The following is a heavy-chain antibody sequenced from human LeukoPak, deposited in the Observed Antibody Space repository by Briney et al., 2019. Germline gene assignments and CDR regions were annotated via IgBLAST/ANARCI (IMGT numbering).Heavy chain of an antibody. CDR2: ISGSGGST. J-gene: IGHJ4*02. D-gene: IGHD1-26*01. CDR1: GFTFSIHG. V-gene: IGHV3-23*01. CDR3: ATDVWEPSIGY. Sequence: GGSLRLSCAASGFTFSIHGLSWVRQAPPKGLEWVSAISGSGGSTYYAASVKGRFTISRDNSKNTLSRQMNILTPEDTPVYYCATDVWEPSIGYWGQGTLVTVSS.